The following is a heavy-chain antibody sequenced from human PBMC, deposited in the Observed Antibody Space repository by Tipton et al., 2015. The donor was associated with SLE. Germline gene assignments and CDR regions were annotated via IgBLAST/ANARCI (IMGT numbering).Heavy chain of an antibody. Sequence: QLVQSGPEVKKPGASVKVSCKASGYTFTSYGISWVRQAPGQGLEWMGWISAYNGNTNYAQKLQGRVTMTTDTSTSIAYMELRSLRSDDTAVYYCARDEGSYDILTGYSWFDPWGQGTLVTVSS. V-gene: IGHV1-18*01. CDR3: ARDEGSYDILTGYSWFDP. CDR1: GYTFTSYG. CDR2: ISAYNGNT. J-gene: IGHJ5*02. D-gene: IGHD3-9*01.